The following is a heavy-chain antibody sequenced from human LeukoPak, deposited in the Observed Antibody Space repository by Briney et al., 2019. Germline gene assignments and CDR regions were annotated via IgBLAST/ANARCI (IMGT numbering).Heavy chain of an antibody. CDR2: IKQDGNEK. CDR3: ATIKALANNYDTDGFEY. J-gene: IGHJ4*02. V-gene: IGHV3-7*05. D-gene: IGHD3-16*01. CDR1: GFTLSSFW. Sequence: PGGSLRLSCAASGFTLSSFWMSWVRQAPGKGLEWVANIKQDGNEKYYADSVKGRFTISRDNAKNSLYLQMNSLRAEDTAVYYCATIKALANNYDTDGFEYWGQGTLVTVSS.